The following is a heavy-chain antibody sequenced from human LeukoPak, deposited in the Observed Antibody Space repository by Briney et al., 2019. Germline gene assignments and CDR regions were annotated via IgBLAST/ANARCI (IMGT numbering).Heavy chain of an antibody. Sequence: GGPLRLSCAASGFSFSSYAMSWVRQAPGKGLEWVSTITGGGGSTYYADSVKGRFTISRDNSKDTFYLQMNSRRVEDTAVYYCAKARIAATIYPKEVNFDYWGQGTLVTVSS. CDR1: GFSFSSYA. V-gene: IGHV3-23*01. J-gene: IGHJ4*02. CDR3: AKARIAATIYPKEVNFDY. D-gene: IGHD5-12*01. CDR2: ITGGGGST.